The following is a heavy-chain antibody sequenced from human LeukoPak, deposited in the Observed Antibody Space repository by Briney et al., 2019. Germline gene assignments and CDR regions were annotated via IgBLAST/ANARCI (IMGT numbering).Heavy chain of an antibody. CDR1: GYTFTSYG. J-gene: IGHJ6*03. CDR2: ISAYNGNT. CDR3: AREANQNFYGSGSLGYYYYYMDV. Sequence: ASVKVSCKASGYTFTSYGISWVRQAPGQGLGWMGWISAYNGNTNYAQKLQGRVTMTTDTSTSTAYMELRSLRSDDTAVYYCAREANQNFYGSGSLGYYYYYMDVWGKGTTVTVSS. D-gene: IGHD3-10*01. V-gene: IGHV1-18*01.